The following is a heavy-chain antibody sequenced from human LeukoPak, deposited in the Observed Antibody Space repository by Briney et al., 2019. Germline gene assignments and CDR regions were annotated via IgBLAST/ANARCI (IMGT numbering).Heavy chain of an antibody. J-gene: IGHJ3*02. CDR2: IKPDGTDK. CDR3: AREKRGTDAFDI. Sequence: VGSLRLSCAASGFTFSTYWMSWVRQAPEKGLEWLANIKPDGTDKYYVDSVKGRFTISRDNARNSLYLQMNTLRAEDTAVYYSAREKRGTDAFDIWGQGTMVTVSS. D-gene: IGHD3-10*01. CDR1: GFTFSTYW. V-gene: IGHV3-7*01.